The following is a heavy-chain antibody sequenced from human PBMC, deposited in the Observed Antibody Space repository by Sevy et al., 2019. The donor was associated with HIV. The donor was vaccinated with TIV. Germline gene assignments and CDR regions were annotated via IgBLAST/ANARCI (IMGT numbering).Heavy chain of an antibody. D-gene: IGHD3-22*01. J-gene: IGHJ6*02. CDR3: TRDRITMIVVASYGMDV. Sequence: GGSLRLSCTASGFTFGDYAMSWFRQAPGKGLEWVGFIRSKAYGGTTEYAASVKSRFTISRDDSKSIAYLQMNSLKTEDTAVYYCTRDRITMIVVASYGMDVWGQGTTVTVSS. V-gene: IGHV3-49*03. CDR1: GFTFGDYA. CDR2: IRSKAYGGTT.